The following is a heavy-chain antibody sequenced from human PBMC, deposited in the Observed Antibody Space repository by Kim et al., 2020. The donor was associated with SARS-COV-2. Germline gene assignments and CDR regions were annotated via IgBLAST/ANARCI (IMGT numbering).Heavy chain of an antibody. CDR2: IYPGDSDT. J-gene: IGHJ4*02. D-gene: IGHD1-26*01. CDR3: ARLQMSGSYFDTFDY. V-gene: IGHV5-51*01. CDR1: GYSFTSYW. Sequence: GESLKISCKGSGYSFTSYWIGWVRQMPGKGLEWMGIIYPGDSDTRYSPSFQGQVTISADKSISTAYLQWSSLKASDTAMYYCARLQMSGSYFDTFDYWDQGTLVTVSS.